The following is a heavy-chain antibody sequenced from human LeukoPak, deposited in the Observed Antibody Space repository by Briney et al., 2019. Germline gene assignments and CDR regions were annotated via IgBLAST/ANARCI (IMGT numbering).Heavy chain of an antibody. D-gene: IGHD3-9*01. CDR2: ISAYNGNT. Sequence: ASVKVSCKASGYTFTSYGISWVRQAPGQGLEWMGWISAYNGNTNYAQKLQGRVTMTTDTSTSTAYMELRSLRSDDTAVYYCARYDTLTGYYHNLHAFDIWGQGTMVTVSS. CDR3: ARYDTLTGYYHNLHAFDI. J-gene: IGHJ3*02. CDR1: GYTFTSYG. V-gene: IGHV1-18*01.